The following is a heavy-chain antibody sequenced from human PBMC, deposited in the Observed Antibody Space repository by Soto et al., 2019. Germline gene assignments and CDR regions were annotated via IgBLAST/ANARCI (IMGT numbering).Heavy chain of an antibody. V-gene: IGHV3-30-3*01. J-gene: IGHJ4*02. CDR3: ARDRYSSSTLFDY. D-gene: IGHD6-6*01. CDR1: GFTLTNYA. Sequence: QVQLVESGGGVVQPGRSLRLSCAASGFTLTNYAMHWVRQAPGKGLEWLAVISDDGDNKYYADSVKGRFTISRDNSNKTLSLQMNSLRPEDTAVYYCARDRYSSSTLFDYWGQGTLVTVSS. CDR2: ISDDGDNK.